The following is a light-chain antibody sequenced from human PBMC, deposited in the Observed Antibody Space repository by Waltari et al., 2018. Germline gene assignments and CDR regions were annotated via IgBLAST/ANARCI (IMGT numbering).Light chain of an antibody. Sequence: DIQMTRSPSTLSASVGDTVRIPCRASQSINRWLAWSRQKPGKAPKRLIYRASTLESGVPSRFSGSESGAEFTLTISSLQPDDFATYYCQQYSDYWTFGQGTKVEIK. V-gene: IGKV1-5*03. CDR3: QQYSDYWT. J-gene: IGKJ1*01. CDR1: QSINRW. CDR2: RAS.